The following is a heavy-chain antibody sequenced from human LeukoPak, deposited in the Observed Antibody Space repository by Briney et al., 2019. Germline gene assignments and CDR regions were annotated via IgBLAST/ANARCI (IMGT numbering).Heavy chain of an antibody. D-gene: IGHD3-10*01. CDR2: INPNSGGT. V-gene: IGHV1-2*02. CDR1: GYTFTGYY. J-gene: IGHJ6*03. CDR3: ARHGMVRGVIYYYYYMDV. Sequence: ASVKVSCKASGYTFTGYYMHWVRQAPGQGLEWMGWINPNSGGTNYAQKFQGRVTMTRDTSISTAYMELSRLRSDDTAVYYCARHGMVRGVIYYYYYMDVWGKGTTVTISS.